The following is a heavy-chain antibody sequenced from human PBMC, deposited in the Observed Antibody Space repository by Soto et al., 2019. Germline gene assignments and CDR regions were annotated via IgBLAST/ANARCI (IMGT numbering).Heavy chain of an antibody. Sequence: QVQLVESGGGVVQPGRSLRLSCAASGFTFSSYGMHWVRQAPGKGLEWVAVISYDGSNKYYADSVKGRFTISRDNSKNTLYLQMNSLRAEDTAVYYCAKDHYDSSGPNFDYWGQGTLVTVSS. CDR3: AKDHYDSSGPNFDY. CDR1: GFTFSSYG. V-gene: IGHV3-30*18. CDR2: ISYDGSNK. D-gene: IGHD3-22*01. J-gene: IGHJ4*02.